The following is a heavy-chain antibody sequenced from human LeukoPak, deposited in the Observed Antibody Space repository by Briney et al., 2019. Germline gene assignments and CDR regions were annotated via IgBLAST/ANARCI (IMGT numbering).Heavy chain of an antibody. J-gene: IGHJ4*02. CDR2: ISGSGGST. Sequence: SGGSLRLSCAASGFTFSSYAMSWVRQAPGKGLEWVSAISGSGGSTYYANSVKGRFTISKDNSKNTLYLQMNSLRAEDTAVYYCAKDLAPVDYWGQGTLVTVSS. CDR1: GFTFSSYA. V-gene: IGHV3-23*01. CDR3: AKDLAPVDY.